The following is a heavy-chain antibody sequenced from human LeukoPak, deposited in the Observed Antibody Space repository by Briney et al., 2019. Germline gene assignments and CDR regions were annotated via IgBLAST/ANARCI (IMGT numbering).Heavy chain of an antibody. CDR1: GGSISSGDYY. J-gene: IGHJ3*02. D-gene: IGHD4-17*01. CDR2: IYYSGST. Sequence: SETLSLTCTVSGGSISSGDYYWSWIRQPPGKGLEWIGYIYYSGSTYYNPSLKSRVTISVDTSKNQFSLKLSSVTAADTAVYYCARVDWDYGRRAYRAFDIWGQGTMVTVSS. V-gene: IGHV4-30-4*01. CDR3: ARVDWDYGRRAYRAFDI.